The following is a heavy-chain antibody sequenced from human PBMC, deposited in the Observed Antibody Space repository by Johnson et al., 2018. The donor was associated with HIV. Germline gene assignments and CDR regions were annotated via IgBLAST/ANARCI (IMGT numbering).Heavy chain of an antibody. CDR1: GFTFSSYA. D-gene: IGHD3-10*01. J-gene: IGHJ3*02. CDR2: ISGSGGST. CDR3: AKALRIFGSGVKEAFDI. Sequence: VRLVESGGGVVRPGGSLRLSCAASGFTFSSYAMTWVRQAPGKGLEWVSSISGSGGSTFYAASVKGLFTISRDNSKNTLYLQMNSLRAEDTAVYYCAKALRIFGSGVKEAFDIWGQGTMVTVSS. V-gene: IGHV3-23*04.